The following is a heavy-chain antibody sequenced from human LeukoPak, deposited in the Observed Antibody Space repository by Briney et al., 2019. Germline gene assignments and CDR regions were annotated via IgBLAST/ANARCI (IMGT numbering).Heavy chain of an antibody. D-gene: IGHD3-3*01. J-gene: IGHJ4*02. CDR3: ATVAGPRRRFLEWRYDF. CDR1: GGTFTIYP. V-gene: IGHV1-69*08. Sequence: SVKVPCKASGGTFTIYPITWVRQAPGQGLEWMGRVIPVLGTADYAQKFQGRVTVTADKSTTTAYMELSSLTSDDTAVYYCATVAGPRRRFLEWRYDFWGQGTLVIVSS. CDR2: VIPVLGTA.